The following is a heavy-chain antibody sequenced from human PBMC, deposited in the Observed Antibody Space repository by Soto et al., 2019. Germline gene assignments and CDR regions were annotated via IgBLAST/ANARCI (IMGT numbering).Heavy chain of an antibody. V-gene: IGHV3-30*03. CDR1: GFTFSSYG. D-gene: IGHD6-13*01. J-gene: IGHJ4*02. CDR3: AEAWYSSSWSAGY. CDR2: ISYDGSNK. Sequence: QVQLVESGGGVVQPGRSLRLSCAASGFTFSSYGMHWVRQAPGKGLEWVAAISYDGSNKYYADSVKGRFTISRDNSKNTLYLQMNSLRAEDTAVYYCAEAWYSSSWSAGYWGQGTLVTVSS.